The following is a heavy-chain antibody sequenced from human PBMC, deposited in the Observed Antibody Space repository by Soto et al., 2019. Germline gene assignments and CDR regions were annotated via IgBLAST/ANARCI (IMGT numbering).Heavy chain of an antibody. V-gene: IGHV4-59*01. Sequence: PSETLSLTCPVPRNSISSFYRSWMQSPSREGLEWIGCIYYSGSTNYNPSLKSRVTISVDTSKNQFSLKLSSVTAADTAVYYCASLKGGRADQIGFYYYYGMDVWGQGTTVT. D-gene: IGHD3-16*01. CDR3: ASLKGGRADQIGFYYYYGMDV. CDR1: RNSISSFY. J-gene: IGHJ6*02. CDR2: IYYSGST.